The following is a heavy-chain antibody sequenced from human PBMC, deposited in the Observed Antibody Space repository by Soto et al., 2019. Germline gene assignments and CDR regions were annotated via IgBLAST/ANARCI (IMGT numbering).Heavy chain of an antibody. V-gene: IGHV1-2*04. D-gene: IGHD1-7*01. CDR1: GYRFSGYY. CDR3: ARDLSDLNWNYAGYYYGMDV. J-gene: IGHJ6*02. CDR2: INPINGGT. Sequence: ASVKVSCKGSGYRFSGYYIHWVRQAPGQGLEWMGGINPINGGTNYAQKFQGWVTMTSDTSISTAYMELSRLRSDDTAVYYCARDLSDLNWNYAGYYYGMDVWGQGTTVTVS.